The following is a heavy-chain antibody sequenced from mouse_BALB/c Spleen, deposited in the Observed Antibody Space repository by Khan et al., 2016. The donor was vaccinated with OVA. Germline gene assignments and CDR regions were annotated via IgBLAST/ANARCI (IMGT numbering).Heavy chain of an antibody. CDR1: GYTFTDYA. D-gene: IGHD2-3*01. CDR3: ARPAYDGYYDY. CDR2: ISTYSGNT. J-gene: IGHJ2*01. V-gene: IGHV1S137*01. Sequence: QVQLQQSGPELVRPGVSVKISCKGSGYTFTDYAMYWVKQSHAESLEWIGLISTYSGNTNYNQKFKGKATMIVDKSSTTAYMELARLTSEDSAIYYCARPAYDGYYDYWGQGTTLTVSS.